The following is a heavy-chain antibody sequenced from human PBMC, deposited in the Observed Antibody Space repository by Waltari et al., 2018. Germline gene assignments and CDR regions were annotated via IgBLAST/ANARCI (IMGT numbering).Heavy chain of an antibody. CDR1: GGSFSGYY. V-gene: IGHV4-34*01. J-gene: IGHJ5*02. CDR3: ARHVEYSSGWYINWFDP. CDR2: INHSGST. Sequence: QVQLQQWGAGLLKPSETLSLTCAVYGGSFSGYYWSWIRQPPGKGLEWIGEINHSGSTNYNPSLKSRVTISVDTSKNQFSRKLSSVTAADTAVYYCARHVEYSSGWYINWFDPWGQGTLVTVSS. D-gene: IGHD6-19*01.